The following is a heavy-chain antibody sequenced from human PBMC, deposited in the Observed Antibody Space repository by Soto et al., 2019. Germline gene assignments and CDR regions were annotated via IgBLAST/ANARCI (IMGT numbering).Heavy chain of an antibody. CDR2: SSWNSGSI. CDR1: GFTFDDYA. V-gene: IGHV3-9*01. CDR3: GKAYGSGYADAFDI. D-gene: IGHD3-10*01. J-gene: IGHJ3*02. Sequence: EVQLVESGGGLVQPGRSLRLSCAASGFTFDDYAMHWVRQAPGKGLEWVSGSSWNSGSIGYADAVKGRFTISRDNAKNSLYLQMNSRRDEDTALYYCGKAYGSGYADAFDIWGQGTMVTVSS.